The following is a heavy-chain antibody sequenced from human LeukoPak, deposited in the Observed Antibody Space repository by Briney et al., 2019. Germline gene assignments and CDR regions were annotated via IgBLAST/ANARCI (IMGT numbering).Heavy chain of an antibody. Sequence: GGSLRLSCAASGFTFSSYGIHWVRQAPGKGLEWVAVISYDGSNKYYADSVKGRFTISRDNSKNTLYLQMNSLRAEDTAVYYCAKFYADDYGEDKVVISWGQGTLVTVSS. J-gene: IGHJ5*02. CDR3: AKFYADDYGEDKVVIS. D-gene: IGHD4-17*01. CDR1: GFTFSSYG. CDR2: ISYDGSNK. V-gene: IGHV3-30*18.